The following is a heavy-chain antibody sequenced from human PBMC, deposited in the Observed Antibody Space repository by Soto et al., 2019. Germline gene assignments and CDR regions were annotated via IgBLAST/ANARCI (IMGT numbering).Heavy chain of an antibody. CDR3: ARAVNYGGNPPWDY. Sequence: SVKVSCKASGGTFSSYAISWVRQAPGQGLEWMGGNIPIFGTANYAQKFQGRVTITADESTSTAYMELSSLRSEDTAVYYCARAVNYGGNPPWDYWGQGTLVTVSS. CDR2: NIPIFGTA. D-gene: IGHD4-17*01. V-gene: IGHV1-69*13. J-gene: IGHJ4*02. CDR1: GGTFSSYA.